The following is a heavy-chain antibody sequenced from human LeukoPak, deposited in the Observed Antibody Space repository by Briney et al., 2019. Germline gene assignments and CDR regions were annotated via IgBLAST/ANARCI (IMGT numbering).Heavy chain of an antibody. V-gene: IGHV3-66*01. D-gene: IGHD3-9*01. CDR2: IYSGGST. Sequence: GGSLRLSCAASGFTVSSNYMSWVRQAPGKGLEWVSVIYSGGSTYYADSVKGRFTISRDNSKNTLYLQMNRLRAEDTAVYYCARDYFGTQIDYWGQGTLVTVSS. CDR1: GFTVSSNY. CDR3: ARDYFGTQIDY. J-gene: IGHJ4*02.